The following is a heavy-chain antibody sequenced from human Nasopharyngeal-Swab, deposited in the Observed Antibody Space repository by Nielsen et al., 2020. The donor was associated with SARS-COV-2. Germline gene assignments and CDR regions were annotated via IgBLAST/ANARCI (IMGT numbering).Heavy chain of an antibody. CDR3: ARDCFFDGRDSSVIDH. CDR2: IYPRVGGT. V-gene: IGHV1-46*02. CDR1: LYTFNSHS. Sequence: ASVKVSCMASLYTFNSHSMHWVRPAPGQGPDCMCIIYPRVGGTSYAQKFQGRVTMTSDMSTTTVYMELSSLRSEDTAVYYCARDCFFDGRDSSVIDHWGQGTSVTVSS. J-gene: IGHJ4*02. D-gene: IGHD2-21*01.